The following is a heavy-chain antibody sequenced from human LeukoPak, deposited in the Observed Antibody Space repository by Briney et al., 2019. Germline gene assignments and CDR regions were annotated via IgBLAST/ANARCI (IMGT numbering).Heavy chain of an antibody. Sequence: GASVKVSCKASGYTFTSYGISWVRQAPGQGLEWMGWISAYNGNTNYAQKLQGRVTMTTDTSTSTAYMELRSLRSDDTAVYYCARNGYCSSTSCPRDYYYYYYGMDVWGQGTTVTVSS. D-gene: IGHD2-2*01. J-gene: IGHJ6*02. CDR1: GYTFTSYG. CDR2: ISAYNGNT. CDR3: ARNGYCSSTSCPRDYYYYYYGMDV. V-gene: IGHV1-18*01.